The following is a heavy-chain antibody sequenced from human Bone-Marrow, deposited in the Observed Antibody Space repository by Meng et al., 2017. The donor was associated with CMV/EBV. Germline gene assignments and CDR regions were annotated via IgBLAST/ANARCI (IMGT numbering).Heavy chain of an antibody. V-gene: IGHV2-5*02. Sequence: HIAFTVSVPALVKPTQILTLTCTFSGFSFSTSGVGVGWIRQPPGKALEWLALIYWDDYKRYSPSLKSRLTITKDTSKNQVVLTMTNMDPVDTATYYCARITPRPGWIAYWGQGTLVTASS. CDR2: IYWDDYK. CDR1: GFSFSTSGVG. CDR3: ARITPRPGWIAY. J-gene: IGHJ4*02. D-gene: IGHD2-15*01.